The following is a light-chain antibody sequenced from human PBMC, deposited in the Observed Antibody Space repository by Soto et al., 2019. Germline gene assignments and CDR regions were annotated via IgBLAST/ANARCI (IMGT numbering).Light chain of an antibody. V-gene: IGLV1-40*01. CDR1: SSNIGAGYD. CDR3: QSYDSSLSPVV. J-gene: IGLJ2*01. CDR2: GNS. Sequence: QSVLTQPPSVSGAPGQRVTLSCTGSSSNIGAGYDVHWYQQLPGTAPKLLIYGNSNRPSGVPDRVSGSKSGTSASLAITGLQAEDEADYYCQSYDSSLSPVVFGGGTKLTVL.